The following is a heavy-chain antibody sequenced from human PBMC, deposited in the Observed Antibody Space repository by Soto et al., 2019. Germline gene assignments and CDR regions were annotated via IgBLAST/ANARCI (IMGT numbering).Heavy chain of an antibody. CDR2: IIGDGLYT. J-gene: IGHJ4*02. CDR1: GFTFSNYW. Sequence: EVQLVESGGGLVQPGGSLILSCAASGFTFSNYWMVWVRQAPRKGLVWVSRIIGDGLYTTYADSVKGRFTNSSDNAKNTVYLQINSLRVYHTAVYYCARVILGSVTANDHFGQGTLVTVSS. D-gene: IGHD2-21*02. CDR3: ARVILGSVTANDH. V-gene: IGHV3-74*03.